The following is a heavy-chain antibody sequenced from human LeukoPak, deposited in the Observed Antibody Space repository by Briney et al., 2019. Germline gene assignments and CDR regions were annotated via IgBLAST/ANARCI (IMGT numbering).Heavy chain of an antibody. Sequence: ASVKVSCKASGYTFTGYYMHWVRQAPGQGLEWMGWINPNSGDTNYAQKFQGRVTMTRDTSINTAYMELSRLRSDDTAVYYCARAGGYSYGFAFDIWGQGTMVTVSS. V-gene: IGHV1-2*02. J-gene: IGHJ3*02. D-gene: IGHD5-18*01. CDR1: GYTFTGYY. CDR3: ARAGGYSYGFAFDI. CDR2: INPNSGDT.